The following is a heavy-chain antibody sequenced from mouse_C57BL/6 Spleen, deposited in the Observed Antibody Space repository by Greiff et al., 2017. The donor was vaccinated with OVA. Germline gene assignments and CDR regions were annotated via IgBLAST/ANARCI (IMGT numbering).Heavy chain of an antibody. V-gene: IGHV1-72*01. D-gene: IGHD2-3*01. Sequence: QVQLQQPGAELVKPGASVKLSCKASGYTFTSYWMHWVKQRPGRGLEWIGRIDPNSGGTKYNEKFKSKATLTVDKPSSTAYMQLSSLTSEDSAVYYCAKERDDGYFAWFAYWGQGTLVTVSA. CDR1: GYTFTSYW. CDR3: AKERDDGYFAWFAY. CDR2: IDPNSGGT. J-gene: IGHJ3*01.